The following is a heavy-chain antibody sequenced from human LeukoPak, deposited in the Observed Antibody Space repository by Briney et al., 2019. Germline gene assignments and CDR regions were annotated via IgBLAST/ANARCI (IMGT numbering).Heavy chain of an antibody. CDR1: GGSISSYY. V-gene: IGHV4-30-4*01. CDR2: IYYSGST. Sequence: SETLSLTCTVSGGSISSYYWSWIRQSPGKGLEWIGYIYYSGSTHYNPSLKSRVSISIDTSKDQFSLKLTSVTAADTAVYFCARGFSYWGQGTLVTVSS. CDR3: ARGFSY. J-gene: IGHJ4*02.